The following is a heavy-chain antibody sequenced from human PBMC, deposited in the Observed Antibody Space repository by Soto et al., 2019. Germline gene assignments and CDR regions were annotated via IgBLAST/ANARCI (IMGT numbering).Heavy chain of an antibody. J-gene: IGHJ5*02. V-gene: IGHV4-30-2*01. CDR3: ARVPDR. CDR1: GGSXSSGGYS. CDR2: IYHSGST. D-gene: IGHD2-2*01. Sequence: SETLSLTCAVSGGSXSSGGYSWSWIRQPPGKGLEWIGYIYHSGSTYYNPSLKSRVTISVDRSKNQFSLKLSSVTAADTAVYYCARVPDRWGQGTLGTVSS.